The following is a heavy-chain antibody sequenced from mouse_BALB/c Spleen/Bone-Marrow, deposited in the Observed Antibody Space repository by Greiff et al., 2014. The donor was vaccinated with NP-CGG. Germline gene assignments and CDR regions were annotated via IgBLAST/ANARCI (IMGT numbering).Heavy chain of an antibody. CDR2: IDPANGNT. J-gene: IGHJ3*01. Sequence: EVQLQQSGAELVKPGASVKLSCTASGFNIKDTYMHWVKQRPEQGLEWIGRIDPANGNTKYDPKFQGKATITADTSSNTAYLQLSSLTSEDTAVYYFAPYYYGSSSFAYWGQGTLVTVSA. V-gene: IGHV14-3*02. CDR1: GFNIKDTY. CDR3: APYYYGSSSFAY. D-gene: IGHD1-1*01.